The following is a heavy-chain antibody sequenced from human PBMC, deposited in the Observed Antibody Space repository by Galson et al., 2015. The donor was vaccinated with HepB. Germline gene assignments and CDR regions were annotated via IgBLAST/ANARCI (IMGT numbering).Heavy chain of an antibody. CDR2: VSGSGDST. D-gene: IGHD3-22*01. V-gene: IGHV3-23*01. J-gene: IGHJ3*01. Sequence: SLRLSCAVSGFTFSSYDMNWVRQAPGKGLEWVSTVSGSGDSTYYADSVKGRFTISRDNSKNRLYLQMNSLRAEDTAVYYCAKGGWDYYDNSENPRAAFDFWGQGTMVTVSS. CDR1: GFTFSSYD. CDR3: AKGGWDYYDNSENPRAAFDF.